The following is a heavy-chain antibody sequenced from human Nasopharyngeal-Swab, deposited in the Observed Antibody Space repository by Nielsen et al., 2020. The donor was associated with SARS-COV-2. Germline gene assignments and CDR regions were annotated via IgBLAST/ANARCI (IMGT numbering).Heavy chain of an antibody. D-gene: IGHD6-6*01. CDR2: ISSSSSYI. CDR3: AREHLVHNYYYGMDV. CDR1: GFTFSSYS. V-gene: IGHV3-21*01. Sequence: GESLKISCAASGFTFSSYSMNWVRQAPGKGLEWVSSISSSSSYIYYADSVKGRFTISRDNAKNSLYLQMNSLRAEDTAVYYCAREHLVHNYYYGMDVWGQGTTVTVSS. J-gene: IGHJ6*02.